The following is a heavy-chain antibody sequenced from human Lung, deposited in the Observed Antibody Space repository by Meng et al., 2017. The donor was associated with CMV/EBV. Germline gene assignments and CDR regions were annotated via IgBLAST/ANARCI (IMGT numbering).Heavy chain of an antibody. J-gene: IGHJ4*02. CDR2: ICSGGST. V-gene: IGHV3-66*02. Sequence: GGSLRLXCAASGFTVSSNYMNWVRQAPGKGLEGVSVICSGGSTYFADSVKGRFTISRDNSKNTLYLQMNSLRAEDTAVYYCARDPIEYSSSVADYWGQGALVTVSS. CDR3: ARDPIEYSSSVADY. CDR1: GFTVSSNY. D-gene: IGHD6-6*01.